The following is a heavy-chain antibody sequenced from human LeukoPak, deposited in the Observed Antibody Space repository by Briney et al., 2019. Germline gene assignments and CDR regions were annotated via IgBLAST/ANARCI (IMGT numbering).Heavy chain of an antibody. Sequence: GASVKVSCKASGYTFTGYYMHWVRQAPGQGLAWMGWINPNSGGTNYAQKFQGRVTMTRDTSISTAYMELSRLRSDDTAVYYCARGLNLYDILTGYYPTLPFDYWGQGTLVTVSS. CDR1: GYTFTGYY. J-gene: IGHJ4*02. CDR2: INPNSGGT. V-gene: IGHV1-2*02. CDR3: ARGLNLYDILTGYYPTLPFDY. D-gene: IGHD3-9*01.